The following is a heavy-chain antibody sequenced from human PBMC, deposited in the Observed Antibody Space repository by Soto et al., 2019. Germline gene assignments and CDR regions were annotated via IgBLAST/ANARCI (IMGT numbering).Heavy chain of an antibody. Sequence: ITLKESGPTLVKPTQALTLTCTFSGCSLSTSGVGGGWLRHPPAKTLQWLALIYWDDDNRYSPSLKSSLTITKDTSKTRMVLTITNMDPVDTAIYFCAHRRCDCYDSWCQGTMVTVSS. CDR3: AHRRCDCYDS. CDR1: GCSLSTSGVG. CDR2: IYWDDDN. J-gene: IGHJ4*02. V-gene: IGHV2-5*02. D-gene: IGHD2-21*01.